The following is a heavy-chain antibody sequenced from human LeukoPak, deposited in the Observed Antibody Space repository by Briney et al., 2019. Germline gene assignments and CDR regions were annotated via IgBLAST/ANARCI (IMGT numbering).Heavy chain of an antibody. V-gene: IGHV1-2*02. CDR2: INPNSGGT. Sequence: ASVKVPCKASGYTFTGYYMHWVRQAPGQGLEWMGWINPNSGGTNYAQKFQGRVTMTRDTSISTAYMELSRLRSDDTAVYYCASATYYYDSSGYSWGQGTLVTVSS. CDR3: ASATYYYDSSGYS. D-gene: IGHD3-22*01. J-gene: IGHJ4*02. CDR1: GYTFTGYY.